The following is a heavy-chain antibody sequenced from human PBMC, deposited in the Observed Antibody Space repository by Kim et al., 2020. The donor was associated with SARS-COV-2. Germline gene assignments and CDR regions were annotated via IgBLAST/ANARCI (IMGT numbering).Heavy chain of an antibody. Sequence: GGSLRLSCAASGFTFSNAWMSWVRQAPGKGLEWVGRIKSKTDGGTTDYAAPVKGRFTISRDDSKNTLYLQMNSLKTEDTAVYYCTTDPSAAHDYYYYGMDVWGQGTTVTVSS. V-gene: IGHV3-15*01. CDR3: TTDPSAAHDYYYYGMDV. J-gene: IGHJ6*02. CDR1: GFTFSNAW. D-gene: IGHD2-2*01. CDR2: IKSKTDGGTT.